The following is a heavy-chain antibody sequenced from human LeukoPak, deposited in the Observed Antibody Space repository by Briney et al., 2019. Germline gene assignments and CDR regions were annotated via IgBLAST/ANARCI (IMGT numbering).Heavy chain of an antibody. CDR3: ARVKWDSNSFYYYYYYMDV. CDR2: ISAYNGNT. CDR1: GYTFTSYG. D-gene: IGHD2/OR15-2a*01. Sequence: ASVKVSCKASGYTFTSYGISWVRQAPGQGLEWMGWISAYNGNTNYAQKLQGRVTMTTDTSTSTAYMELRSLRSDDTAVYYCARVKWDSNSFYYYYYYMDVWGKGTTVTVSS. J-gene: IGHJ6*03. V-gene: IGHV1-18*01.